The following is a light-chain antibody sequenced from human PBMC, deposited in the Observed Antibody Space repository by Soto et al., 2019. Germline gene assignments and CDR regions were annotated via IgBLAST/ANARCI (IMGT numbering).Light chain of an antibody. Sequence: VLTQPASVSGSPGQSITISCTGTSSDVGGYNRVSWYQQHPDKAPKLIIYEVTNRPSGISNRFSGSKSGDTASLTISGLQAEDEADYYCYSYRSGSAHVFGTGTKVTVL. J-gene: IGLJ1*01. CDR3: YSYRSGSAHV. CDR2: EVT. CDR1: SSDVGGYNR. V-gene: IGLV2-14*01.